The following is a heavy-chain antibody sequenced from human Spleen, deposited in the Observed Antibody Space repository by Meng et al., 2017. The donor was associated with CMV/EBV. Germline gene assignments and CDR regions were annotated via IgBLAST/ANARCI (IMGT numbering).Heavy chain of an antibody. V-gene: IGHV3-21*01. Sequence: GGSLRLSCAASGFSFRTSWMTWVRQAPGQGLEWVSSITTDSYIKYADSVRGRFTISRDNAKNSLFLQMNNLRAEDTAVYYCARLDNYGYWGQGTLVTVSS. CDR3: ARLDNYGY. CDR1: GFSFRTSW. J-gene: IGHJ4*02. D-gene: IGHD5-24*01. CDR2: ITTDSYI.